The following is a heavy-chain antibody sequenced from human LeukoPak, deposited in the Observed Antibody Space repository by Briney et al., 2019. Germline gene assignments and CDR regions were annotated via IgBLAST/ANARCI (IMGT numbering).Heavy chain of an antibody. D-gene: IGHD3-3*02. V-gene: IGHV4-4*07. CDR1: AGSISHYY. CDR3: ARGSFLEWNNWFDP. Sequence: PSETLSLTCSVSAGSISHYYWNWIRQPAGKGLERIGRIYTNGTTNYNPSLKSRVTMSIDTSKSEFSLRLNSVTAADTALYYCARGSFLEWNNWFDPWGQGTLVVVSS. J-gene: IGHJ5*02. CDR2: IYTNGTT.